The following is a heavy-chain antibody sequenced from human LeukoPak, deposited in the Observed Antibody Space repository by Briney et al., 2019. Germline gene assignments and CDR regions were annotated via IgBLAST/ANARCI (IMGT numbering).Heavy chain of an antibody. CDR1: GFTFSNYW. Sequence: GGSLRLSCAASGFTFSNYWMSWVRQAPGKGLEWVANIKQDGSEKYYVDSVKGQFTISRDNAKNSLYLQMNSLRAEDTAVYYCATQGSTVTTWDYWGQGTLVTVSS. CDR3: ATQGSTVTTWDY. CDR2: IKQDGSEK. J-gene: IGHJ4*02. V-gene: IGHV3-7*01. D-gene: IGHD4-17*01.